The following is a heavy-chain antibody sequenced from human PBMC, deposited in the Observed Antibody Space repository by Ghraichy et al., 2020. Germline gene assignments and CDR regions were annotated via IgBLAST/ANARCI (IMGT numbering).Heavy chain of an antibody. Sequence: ASVKVSCKASGYTFTSYDVNWVRQATGQGLEWMGWMNPNSGNTGYAQKFQGRVTFTMNTSINTAYMELSSLRSDDTAVYYCARLGYCSSSFCYHYPEAHYNWFDPWGQGTLVTVSS. CDR3: ARLGYCSSSFCYHYPEAHYNWFDP. J-gene: IGHJ5*02. CDR2: MNPNSGNT. CDR1: GYTFTSYD. V-gene: IGHV1-8*03. D-gene: IGHD2-2*01.